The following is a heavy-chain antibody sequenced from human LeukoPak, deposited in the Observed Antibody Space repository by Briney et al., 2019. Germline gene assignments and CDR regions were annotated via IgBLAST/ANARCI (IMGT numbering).Heavy chain of an antibody. Sequence: PGGSLRLSCAASGFTFSSYAMSWVRQAPGKGLEWVSAISGSGGSTYYADSVKGRFTISRDNSKNTLYLQMNSLRAEDTAVYYCARVRHYDSSGYYYYYYYMDVWGKGTTVTVSS. D-gene: IGHD3-22*01. V-gene: IGHV3-23*01. CDR2: ISGSGGST. J-gene: IGHJ6*03. CDR3: ARVRHYDSSGYYYYYYYMDV. CDR1: GFTFSSYA.